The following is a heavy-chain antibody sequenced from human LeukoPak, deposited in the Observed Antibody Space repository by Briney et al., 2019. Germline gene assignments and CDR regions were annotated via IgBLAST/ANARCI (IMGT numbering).Heavy chain of an antibody. J-gene: IGHJ6*03. Sequence: PGGSLRLSCAGSGFTFSSYAMSWVRQAPGKGLEWVSAISGSGGDRYYADSVKGRFTISRDNGKNSLYLQMNSLTAEDTGVYFCARGGSCSGATCYSPLYYYFYYMDVWGKGTTVTVSS. V-gene: IGHV3-21*06. CDR3: ARGGSCSGATCYSPLYYYFYYMDV. CDR1: GFTFSSYA. D-gene: IGHD2-15*01. CDR2: ISGSGGDR.